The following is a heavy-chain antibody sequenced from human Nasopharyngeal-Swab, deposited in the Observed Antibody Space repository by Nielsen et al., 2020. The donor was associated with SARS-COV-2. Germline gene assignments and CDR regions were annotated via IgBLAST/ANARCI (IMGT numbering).Heavy chain of an antibody. Sequence: GGSLRLSCAASGFTFSIYTMNWVRQAPGKGLEWVSSISATSNYIYYADSVKSRFTISRDNANNSLYLQMNSLRAEDTAIYYCARDRRDILTGHCYRQTRTFDPWGQGTPVTVSS. J-gene: IGHJ5*02. CDR2: ISATSNYI. CDR1: GFTFSIYT. CDR3: ARDRRDILTGHCYRQTRTFDP. V-gene: IGHV3-21*01. D-gene: IGHD3-9*01.